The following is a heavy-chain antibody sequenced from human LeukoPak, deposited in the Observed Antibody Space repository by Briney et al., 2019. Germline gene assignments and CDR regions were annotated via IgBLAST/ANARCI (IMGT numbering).Heavy chain of an antibody. J-gene: IGHJ4*02. Sequence: GGSLRLSCAVSGITLSNYGMSWVRQAPGKGLEWVSYISSSGSTIYYADSVKGRFTISRDNAKNSLYLQMNSLRAEDTAVYYCARRRYCSSTSCYGFYYFDYWGQGTLVTVSS. CDR2: ISSSGSTI. CDR1: GITLSNYG. D-gene: IGHD2-2*01. CDR3: ARRRYCSSTSCYGFYYFDY. V-gene: IGHV3-11*01.